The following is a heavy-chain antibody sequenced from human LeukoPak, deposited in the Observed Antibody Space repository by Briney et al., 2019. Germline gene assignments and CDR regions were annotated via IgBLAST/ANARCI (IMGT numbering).Heavy chain of an antibody. CDR2: IKQDGSEK. CDR1: GFTFSSYW. CDR3: ARHHLSSSTRFDY. Sequence: GGSLRLSCAASGFTFSSYWMNWVRQAPGKGLEWVANIKQDGSEKYYVDSVKGRFTISRDNAKNSLYLQMNSLRAEDTAVYYCARHHLSSSTRFDYWGQGTLVTVSS. J-gene: IGHJ4*02. V-gene: IGHV3-7*01. D-gene: IGHD6-6*01.